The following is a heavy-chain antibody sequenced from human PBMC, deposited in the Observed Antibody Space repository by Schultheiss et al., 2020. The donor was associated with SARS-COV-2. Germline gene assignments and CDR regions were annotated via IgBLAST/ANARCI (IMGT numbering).Heavy chain of an antibody. V-gene: IGHV3-13*01. CDR1: GFTFSSYD. CDR2: IGTAGDT. D-gene: IGHD5-18*01. J-gene: IGHJ6*03. Sequence: GESLKISCAASGFTFSSYDMHWVRQATGKGLEWVSAIGTAGDTYYPGSVKGRFTISRENAKNSLYLQMNSLRAEDTALYYCARDTAMAPLDYYYYMDVWGKGTTVTVSS. CDR3: ARDTAMAPLDYYYYMDV.